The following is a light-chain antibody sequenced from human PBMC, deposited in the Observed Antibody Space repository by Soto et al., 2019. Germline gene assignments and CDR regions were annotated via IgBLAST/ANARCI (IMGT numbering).Light chain of an antibody. CDR1: NSDVGIYDF. J-gene: IGLJ1*01. V-gene: IGLV2-14*01. CDR2: EVS. Sequence: LTQPASVSGTPGQSITISCTGSNSDVGIYDFVSWYQHHPGRAPKLIVSEVSHRPSGVSNRFSGSKSGNTASLTISGLQSEDEADYYCCSYAGINDYVFGTGTKVTVL. CDR3: CSYAGINDYV.